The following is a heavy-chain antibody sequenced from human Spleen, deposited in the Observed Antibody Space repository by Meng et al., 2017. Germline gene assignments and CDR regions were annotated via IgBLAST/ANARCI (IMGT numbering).Heavy chain of an antibody. Sequence: GGSLRLSCEASGFTFSSYAMSWVRQAPGKGLEWVSAISGSGGSTYYADSVKGRFTISRDNSKNTLYLQMKSLRLEDTAVYYCAKSIAASDTAAQHWGQGTQVTVSS. D-gene: IGHD6-13*01. CDR1: GFTFSSYA. J-gene: IGHJ1*01. CDR3: AKSIAASDTAAQH. CDR2: ISGSGGST. V-gene: IGHV3-23*01.